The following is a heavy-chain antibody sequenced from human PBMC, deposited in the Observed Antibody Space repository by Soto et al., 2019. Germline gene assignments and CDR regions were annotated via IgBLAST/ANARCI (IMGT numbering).Heavy chain of an antibody. Sequence: GGSLRLSCAASGFTFSSYSMNWVRQAPGKGLEWVSSISSSSSYIYYADSVKGRFTISRDNAKNSLYLQMNSLRAEDTAVYYCARGLDYGGNSPEYFQHWGQGTLVTVSS. V-gene: IGHV3-21*01. CDR1: GFTFSSYS. CDR3: ARGLDYGGNSPEYFQH. D-gene: IGHD4-17*01. CDR2: ISSSSSYI. J-gene: IGHJ1*01.